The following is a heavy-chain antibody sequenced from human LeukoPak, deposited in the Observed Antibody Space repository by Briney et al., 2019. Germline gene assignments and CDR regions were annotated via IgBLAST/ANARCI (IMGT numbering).Heavy chain of an antibody. CDR2: IRGDGSFG. D-gene: IGHD2-2*01. Sequence: ASVKVSCKASGYTFTNFGISWMRRAPGQGLEWMGWIRGDGSFGDYAEKFQGRVTMTTDTSTNTVSMELRSLRPDDTAIYYCARRLELGSSASWRWFDPWGQGTLVTVYS. CDR1: GYTFTNFG. CDR3: ARRLELGSSASWRWFDP. V-gene: IGHV1-18*01. J-gene: IGHJ5*02.